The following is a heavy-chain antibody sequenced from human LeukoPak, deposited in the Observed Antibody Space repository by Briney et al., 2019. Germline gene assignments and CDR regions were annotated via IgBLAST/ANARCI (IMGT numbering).Heavy chain of an antibody. CDR1: GYTFTSYY. Sequence: ASVKVSCKASGYTFTSYYMHWVRQAPGQGLEWMGIINPSGGSTSYAQKFQGRVTMTRDTSTSTVYMELSSLRSEDTAVYYCARGYCSGGSCYYYYYYYYMDVWGKGPRSPSP. CDR3: ARGYCSGGSCYYYYYYYYMDV. D-gene: IGHD2-15*01. V-gene: IGHV1-46*01. J-gene: IGHJ6*03. CDR2: INPSGGST.